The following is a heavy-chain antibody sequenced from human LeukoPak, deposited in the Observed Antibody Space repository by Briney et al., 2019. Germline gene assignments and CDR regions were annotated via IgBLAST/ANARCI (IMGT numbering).Heavy chain of an antibody. D-gene: IGHD3-10*01. Sequence: SQTLSLTCTVSGGSISRGSYYWSWIRKPAGKGLEWIASIYYSGSTYYNPSLKSRVTISVDTSKKEFSLKLSSVTAADTAVYYCARDSEGVPDYWGQGILVTVSS. CDR3: ARDSEGVPDY. J-gene: IGHJ4*02. CDR1: GGSISRGSYY. CDR2: IYYSGST. V-gene: IGHV4-39*07.